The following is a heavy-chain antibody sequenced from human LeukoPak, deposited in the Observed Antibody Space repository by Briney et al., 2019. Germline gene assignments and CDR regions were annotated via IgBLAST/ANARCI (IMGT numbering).Heavy chain of an antibody. CDR1: GYTFTGYY. D-gene: IGHD3-10*01. CDR2: INPNSGGT. Sequence: ASVKVSCKASGYTFTGYYMHWVRQAPGQGLEWMGWINPNSGGTNYAQKFQGWVTMTRDTSISTAYMELSRLRSDDTAVYYCARAYDYYGSGSPDAFDIWGQGTMVTVSS. CDR3: ARAYDYYGSGSPDAFDI. V-gene: IGHV1-2*04. J-gene: IGHJ3*02.